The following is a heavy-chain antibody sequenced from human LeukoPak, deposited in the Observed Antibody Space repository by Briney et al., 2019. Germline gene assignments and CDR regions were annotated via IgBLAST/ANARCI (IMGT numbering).Heavy chain of an antibody. V-gene: IGHV3-23*01. CDR3: AKGMYSSGWYDAFYI. D-gene: IGHD6-19*01. J-gene: IGHJ3*02. CDR1: GFTFSSYS. Sequence: GGSLRLSCAASGFTFSSYSMNWVRQAPGKGLEWVSAISGSGGSTYYADSVKGRFTISRDNSKNTLYLQMNSLRAEDTAVYYCAKGMYSSGWYDAFYIWGQGTMVTVSS. CDR2: ISGSGGST.